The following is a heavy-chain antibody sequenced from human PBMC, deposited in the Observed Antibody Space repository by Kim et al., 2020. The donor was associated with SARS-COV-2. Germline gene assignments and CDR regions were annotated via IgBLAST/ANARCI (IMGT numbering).Heavy chain of an antibody. CDR3: ARRSSGWEFDY. D-gene: IGHD6-19*01. Sequence: GGSLRLSCAASESTFSNYAMSWVRQAPGKGLEWVSTVSGGGHNTYYADSVKGRFTISRDNSKNTLYLQMNSLRAEDTAIYYCARRSSGWEFDYWGQGTLVTVSS. J-gene: IGHJ4*02. V-gene: IGHV3-23*01. CDR1: ESTFSNYA. CDR2: VSGGGHNT.